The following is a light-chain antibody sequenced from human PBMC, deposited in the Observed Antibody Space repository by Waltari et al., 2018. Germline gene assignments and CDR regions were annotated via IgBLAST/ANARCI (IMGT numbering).Light chain of an antibody. CDR3: SAWDTSLSGYV. J-gene: IGLJ1*01. CDR1: SNNVGNQG. Sequence: QAGPTQPPSVSKDLRQTATLSCTGNSNNVGNQGAAWLQHHQGHPPKLLSYRNNNRPSGISERFSAYRSGNTAFLTITGLQSEDEADYYCSAWDTSLSGYVFGTGTRVTVL. CDR2: RNN. V-gene: IGLV10-54*04.